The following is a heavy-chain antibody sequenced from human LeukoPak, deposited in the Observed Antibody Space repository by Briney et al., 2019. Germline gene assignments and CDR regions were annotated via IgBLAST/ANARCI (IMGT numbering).Heavy chain of an antibody. CDR1: GYTFTSYG. CDR2: ISAYNGNT. Sequence: GASGNVSCKASGYTFTSYGISWVRQAPGQGMEWMGWISAYNGNTNYAQKLQGRVTMTTDTSTSTAYMELRSLRSDDTAVYYCARDSGAAGTRPFVYWGQGTLVTVSS. J-gene: IGHJ4*02. V-gene: IGHV1-18*04. CDR3: ARDSGAAGTRPFVY. D-gene: IGHD6-13*01.